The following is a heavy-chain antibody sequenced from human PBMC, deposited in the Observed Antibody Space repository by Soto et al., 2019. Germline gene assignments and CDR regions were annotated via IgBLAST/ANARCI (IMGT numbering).Heavy chain of an antibody. D-gene: IGHD7-27*01. Sequence: ASVKVSCKASGYTFTGSYMHWVRQAPGQGLEWMGWINPNSGGTNYAQKFQGWVTMTRDTSISTAYMELSSLRSDDTAVYDCARATANWGSDDAFDIWGQGTMVTVS. J-gene: IGHJ3*02. CDR1: GYTFTGSY. CDR3: ARATANWGSDDAFDI. CDR2: INPNSGGT. V-gene: IGHV1-2*04.